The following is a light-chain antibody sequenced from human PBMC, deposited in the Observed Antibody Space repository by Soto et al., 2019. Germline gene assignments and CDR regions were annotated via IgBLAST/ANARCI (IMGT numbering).Light chain of an antibody. CDR1: QSVSTY. Sequence: EIVLTQSPATLSLSPGERATLSCRASQSVSTYLAWYQQKPGQAPRLLIYDASKRATGIPARFSGGGSGTDFTLTITSLEPEDFGVYYCQQRSNWPPTWTFGQGTKVDIK. CDR3: QQRSNWPPTWT. CDR2: DAS. V-gene: IGKV3-11*01. J-gene: IGKJ1*01.